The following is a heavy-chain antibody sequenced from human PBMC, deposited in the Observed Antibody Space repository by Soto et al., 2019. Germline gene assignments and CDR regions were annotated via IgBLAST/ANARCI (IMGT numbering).Heavy chain of an antibody. Sequence: EVQLLESGGGLVQPGGSLRLSCTASGFTFRNYAMIWVRQAPGKGLQWVSGISDSGAVIFHADSVRGRFTISRDNSKNTLFLKINSLRAEDTALYYCAKGENYDMLPGQGGFAPGGQGPLVTVSS. CDR3: AKGENYDMLPGQGGFAP. CDR2: ISDSGAVI. V-gene: IGHV3-23*01. D-gene: IGHD3-9*01. CDR1: GFTFRNYA. J-gene: IGHJ5*02.